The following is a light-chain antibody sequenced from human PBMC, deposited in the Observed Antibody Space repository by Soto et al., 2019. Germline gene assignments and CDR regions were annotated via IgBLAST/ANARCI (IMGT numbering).Light chain of an antibody. J-gene: IGKJ1*01. Sequence: DIQMTQSPSTLSASVGDRVTITCRASQTISSWLAWYQQKPGRAPKLLIYKASSLESGVPSRFSGSGSGTEFTLTISSLQADDFATYYCQQYNSYSWTFGQGTKVDI. CDR3: QQYNSYSWT. V-gene: IGKV1-5*03. CDR2: KAS. CDR1: QTISSW.